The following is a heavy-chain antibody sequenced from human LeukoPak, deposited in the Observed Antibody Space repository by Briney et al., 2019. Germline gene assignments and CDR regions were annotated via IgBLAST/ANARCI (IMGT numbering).Heavy chain of an antibody. Sequence: GGSLRLSCAASGFTFDDYAMHWVRQAPGKGLEWVSGISWNSGSIGYADSVKGRFTISRDNAKNSLYLQMNSLRAEDMALYYCAKGNPVKYSGSPEEDAFDIWGQGTMVTVSS. D-gene: IGHD1-26*01. CDR1: GFTFDDYA. V-gene: IGHV3-9*03. CDR3: AKGNPVKYSGSPEEDAFDI. J-gene: IGHJ3*02. CDR2: ISWNSGSI.